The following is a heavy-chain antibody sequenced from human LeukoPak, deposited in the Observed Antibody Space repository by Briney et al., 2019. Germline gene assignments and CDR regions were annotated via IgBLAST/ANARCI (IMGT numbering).Heavy chain of an antibody. V-gene: IGHV4-38-2*02. CDR3: GRDRGPFDP. Sequence: SSETLSLTCTVSGYSIVSDVYWGWIRQPPGKGLEWVASIYHSGSTYYNPSLKSRVTISINTSQNEFSLKLTSVTAADTAVYYCGRDRGPFDPWGQGTLVTVSS. J-gene: IGHJ5*02. CDR2: IYHSGST. CDR1: GYSIVSDVY.